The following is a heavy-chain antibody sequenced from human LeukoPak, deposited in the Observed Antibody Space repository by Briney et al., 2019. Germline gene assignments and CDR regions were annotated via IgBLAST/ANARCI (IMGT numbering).Heavy chain of an antibody. V-gene: IGHV3-23*01. J-gene: IGHJ4*02. D-gene: IGHD3-10*01. CDR1: GFTFSSYA. Sequence: GSLRLSCAASGFTFSSYAMSWVRQAPGKGLEWVSATSGSGSTTYYADSVKGRFTFSRDNSKNTLFLQMNSLRAEDTAVYFCAKAEGSGNQPFDYWGQGNLVTVSS. CDR3: AKAEGSGNQPFDY. CDR2: TSGSGSTT.